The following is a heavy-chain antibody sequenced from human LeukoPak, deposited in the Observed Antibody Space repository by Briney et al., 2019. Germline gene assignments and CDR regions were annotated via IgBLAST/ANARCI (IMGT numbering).Heavy chain of an antibody. CDR1: GFTFRSHA. CDR2: IYENGSTT. Sequence: GGSLRLSCVGSGFTFRSHAMSWVRPAPEKGLEFVSGIYENGSTTYYADSVKGRFSISRDNSKNTLYLQMDSLRGEDTAVYYCAKDFRIGYSAHFDYWGQGALVTVSS. J-gene: IGHJ4*02. V-gene: IGHV3-23*01. D-gene: IGHD2-21*01. CDR3: AKDFRIGYSAHFDY.